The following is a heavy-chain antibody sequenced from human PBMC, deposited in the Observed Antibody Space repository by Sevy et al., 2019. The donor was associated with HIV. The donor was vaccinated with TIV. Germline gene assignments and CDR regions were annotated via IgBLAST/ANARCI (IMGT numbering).Heavy chain of an antibody. V-gene: IGHV3-48*02. CDR1: GFTFSRYS. J-gene: IGHJ6*02. Sequence: GGSLRLSCAASGFTFSRYSMNWVRQAPGKGLEWISYISGNSAAIYYADSVKGRFTVSRDNDNDALYLQLNSLRYDDTALYYCARGPDSGGDCDIGFYYPLDVWGQGTTVTVSS. D-gene: IGHD2-21*02. CDR2: ISGNSAAI. CDR3: ARGPDSGGDCDIGFYYPLDV.